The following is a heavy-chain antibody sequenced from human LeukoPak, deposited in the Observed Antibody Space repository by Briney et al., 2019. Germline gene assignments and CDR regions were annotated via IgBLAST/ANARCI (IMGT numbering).Heavy chain of an antibody. CDR1: GYTFTSYG. V-gene: IGHV1-18*01. CDR2: ISVYNGNT. D-gene: IGHD2-15*01. Sequence: ASVKVSCKASGYTFTSYGITWVRQAPGQGLEWMGWISVYNGNTNYAQKLQGRVTMTTDTSTSTAYMELRSLRSDDTAVYYCARDRGGVVVVAATLDYWGQGILVTVSS. CDR3: ARDRGGVVVVAATLDY. J-gene: IGHJ4*02.